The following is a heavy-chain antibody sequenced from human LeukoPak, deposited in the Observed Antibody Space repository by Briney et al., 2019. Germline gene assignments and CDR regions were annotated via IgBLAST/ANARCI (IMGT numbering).Heavy chain of an antibody. J-gene: IGHJ4*02. V-gene: IGHV3-53*01. CDR1: GFTFSNYN. Sequence: PGGSLRLSCAASGFTFSNYNMNWVRQAPGKGLEWVSVIYSSRTTKYSDSVKGRFTISRDNSKNTLYLQMNSLRAEDTAVYYCARAPYYDILTGLYQGIIYWGQGTLVTVSS. CDR2: IYSSRTT. CDR3: ARAPYYDILTGLYQGIIY. D-gene: IGHD3-9*01.